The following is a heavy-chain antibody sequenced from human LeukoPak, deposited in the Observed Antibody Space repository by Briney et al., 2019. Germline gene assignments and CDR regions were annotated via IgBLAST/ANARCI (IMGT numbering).Heavy chain of an antibody. D-gene: IGHD3-10*01. J-gene: IGHJ4*02. CDR2: ISWNGGII. V-gene: IGHV3-9*01. CDR1: GFTFEDYA. CDR3: AKGGLRLYFGQFHY. Sequence: GRSLRLSCAASGFTFEDYAMHWVRKVPGKGLEWVSGISWNGGIIGYADSVKGRFTISRDSAKNSLYLQMNSLRVEDTALYYCAKGGLRLYFGQFHYWGQGTLVTVSS.